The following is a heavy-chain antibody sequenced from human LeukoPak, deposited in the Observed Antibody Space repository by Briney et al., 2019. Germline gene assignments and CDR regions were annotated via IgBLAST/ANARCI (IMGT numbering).Heavy chain of an antibody. D-gene: IGHD6-13*01. CDR2: IGAAGGT. Sequence: GSLRLSCAASGFTLSTHDMVWVRQITGKGLEWVSAIGAAGGTYYPGSVKGRFTISRENAKNSLYLQMNSLRAEDTAVYYCARAGTRGYYFDYWGQGTLVTVSS. V-gene: IGHV3-13*01. CDR3: ARAGTRGYYFDY. CDR1: GFTLSTHD. J-gene: IGHJ4*02.